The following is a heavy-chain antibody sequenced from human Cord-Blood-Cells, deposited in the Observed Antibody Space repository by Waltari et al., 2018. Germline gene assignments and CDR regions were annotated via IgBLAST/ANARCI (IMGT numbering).Heavy chain of an antibody. D-gene: IGHD6-6*01. CDR2: IYPGDAET. Sequence: EVQLVQSGAEVKKPGESLKISCKGSGYSFNSYWIGWVRQMPGKGLEWMGIIYPGDAETRYSPSVQGQVTISADKSISTAYLQWSSLKASDTAMYYCARATDSSSYYYYGMDVWGQGTTVTVSS. CDR3: ARATDSSSYYYYGMDV. J-gene: IGHJ6*02. CDR1: GYSFNSYW. V-gene: IGHV5-51*03.